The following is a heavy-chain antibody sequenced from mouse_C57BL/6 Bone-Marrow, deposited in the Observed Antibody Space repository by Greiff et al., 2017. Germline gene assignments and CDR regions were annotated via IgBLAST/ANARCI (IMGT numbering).Heavy chain of an antibody. CDR3: AAYYGSSYGGAMDY. J-gene: IGHJ4*01. Sequence: ESGPGLVKPSQSLSLTCSVTGYSITSGYYWNWIRQFPGNKLEWMGYISYDGSTNYNPSLKNRISITRDTSMNQFFLKLNSVTTEDTATYYCAAYYGSSYGGAMDYWGQGTSVTVSS. V-gene: IGHV3-6*01. CDR1: GYSITSGYY. CDR2: ISYDGST. D-gene: IGHD1-1*01.